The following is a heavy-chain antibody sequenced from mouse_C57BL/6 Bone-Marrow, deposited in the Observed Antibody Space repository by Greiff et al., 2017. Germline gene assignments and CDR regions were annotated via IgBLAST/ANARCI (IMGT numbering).Heavy chain of an antibody. J-gene: IGHJ2*01. CDR1: GYTFTDYY. CDR3: ARTTVVARFDY. CDR2: IYPGSGNT. D-gene: IGHD1-1*01. Sequence: QVQLQQSGAELVRPGASVKLSCKASGYTFTDYYINWVKQRPGQGLEWIARIYPGSGNTYYNEKFKGKATLTAEKSSSTAYMQLSSLTSEDSAVYFCARTTVVARFDYWGQGTTLTVSA. V-gene: IGHV1-76*01.